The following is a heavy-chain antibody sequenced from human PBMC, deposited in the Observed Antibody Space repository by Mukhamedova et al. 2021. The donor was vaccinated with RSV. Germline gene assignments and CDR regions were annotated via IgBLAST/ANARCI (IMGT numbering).Heavy chain of an antibody. CDR3: ARETITMVRGDIYPWFDP. J-gene: IGHJ5*02. CDR2: ISYDGSNK. Sequence: GVEWVAVISYDGSNKYYADSVKGRFTISRDNSKNTLYLQMNSLRAEDTAVYYCARETITMVRGDIYPWFDPWGHGTPVTVS. D-gene: IGHD3-10*01. V-gene: IGHV3-30*04.